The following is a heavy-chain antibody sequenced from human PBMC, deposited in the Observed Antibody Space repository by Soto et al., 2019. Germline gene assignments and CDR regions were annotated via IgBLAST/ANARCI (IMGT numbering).Heavy chain of an antibody. CDR3: ARGSSIAGLYYGMDV. Sequence: QVQLQESGPGLVKPSQTLSLTCTVSGGSISSGGYYWTWIRQHPGKGLEWIGYNYYSGITYYNPSLHSRVTLSLDTSKNQFSLKLSSVTAADTAVYYCARGSSIAGLYYGMDVWGQGTTVTVSS. CDR1: GGSISSGGYY. V-gene: IGHV4-31*03. CDR2: NYYSGIT. D-gene: IGHD6-6*01. J-gene: IGHJ6*02.